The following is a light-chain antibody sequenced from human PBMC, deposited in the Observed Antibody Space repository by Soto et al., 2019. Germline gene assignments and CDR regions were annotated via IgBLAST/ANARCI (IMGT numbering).Light chain of an antibody. CDR3: CSYTTSNTRQIV. CDR2: DVT. J-gene: IGLJ1*01. Sequence: QSALTQPASVSGSPGQSITISCTGTSSDVGGYNYVSWYQQQPGKAPKFMIYDVTNRPSGVSNRFSGSKSGNTASLTIFGLQAEDEADYYCCSYTTSNTRQIVFGTGT. CDR1: SSDVGGYNY. V-gene: IGLV2-14*01.